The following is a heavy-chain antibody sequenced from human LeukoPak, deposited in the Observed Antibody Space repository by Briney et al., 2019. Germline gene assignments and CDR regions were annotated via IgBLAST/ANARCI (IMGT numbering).Heavy chain of an antibody. CDR3: AGGGYYSRLSDH. J-gene: IGHJ4*02. D-gene: IGHD3-3*01. Sequence: SETLSLTCTVSGGSISSYYWSWIRQPPGKGLEWIGYISYSGSANDNPSLKSRVTISVDTSKNQFSLKLRSVTAADTAVYYCAGGGYYSRLSDHWGQGILVTVSS. CDR1: GGSISSYY. V-gene: IGHV4-59*01. CDR2: ISYSGSA.